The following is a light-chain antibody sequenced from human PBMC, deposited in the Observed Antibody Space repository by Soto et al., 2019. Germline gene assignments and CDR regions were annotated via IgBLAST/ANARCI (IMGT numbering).Light chain of an antibody. CDR2: DED. V-gene: IGLV3-21*02. Sequence: VLTQPPSVSGAPGQRVTISCTGSSSNIGAHYDVHWYQQRPGQAPVMVVYDEDDRPSETPDRISGSTSGNAATLTISRVEAGDEADYYCQVWDTTSDHPVFGGGTKLTVL. CDR3: QVWDTTSDHPV. CDR1: IGAHYD. J-gene: IGLJ2*01.